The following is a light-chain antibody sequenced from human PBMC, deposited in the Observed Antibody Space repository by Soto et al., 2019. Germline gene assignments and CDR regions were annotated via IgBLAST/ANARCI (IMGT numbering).Light chain of an antibody. CDR2: GAS. CDR1: QSVSSN. J-gene: IGKJ2*01. V-gene: IGKV3-15*01. CDR3: QQYNNWSPYT. Sequence: EIVMTQSPATLSVSPGERASLSCRASQSVSSNLAWFQKKPGQAPRLLIYGASTRATGIPARFSGSGSGTDFTLTLSSLKSEDFAVYYYQQYNNWSPYTFGQRNKLEIK.